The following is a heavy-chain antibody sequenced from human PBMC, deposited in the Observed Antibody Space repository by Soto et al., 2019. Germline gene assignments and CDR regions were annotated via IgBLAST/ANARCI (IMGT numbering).Heavy chain of an antibody. Sequence: GASVKVSCKASGSTFTSYDINWVRQATGQGLEWMGWMNPNSGNTGYAQKFQGRVTMTRNTSISTAYMELSSLRSEDTAMYYCANGHDKYFYYGMDVWGQGTTVTVSS. V-gene: IGHV1-8*01. CDR3: ANGHDKYFYYGMDV. CDR1: GSTFTSYD. J-gene: IGHJ6*02. CDR2: MNPNSGNT. D-gene: IGHD1-1*01.